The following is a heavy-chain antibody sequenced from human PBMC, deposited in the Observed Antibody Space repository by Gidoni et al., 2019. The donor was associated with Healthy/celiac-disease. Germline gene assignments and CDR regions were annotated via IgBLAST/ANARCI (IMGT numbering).Heavy chain of an antibody. CDR3: ARTRYSGYGGRVVTANPPYNWFDP. CDR2: IYTSGST. V-gene: IGHV4-61*02. Sequence: QVQLQESGPGLVKPSQTLSLTCPVSGGPISSGSYYWSWLRQPAGKGLEWIGRIYTSGSTNYNPSLKSRVTISVDTSKNQFSLKLSSVTAADTAVYYCARTRYSGYGGRVVTANPPYNWFDPWGQGTLVTVSS. D-gene: IGHD5-12*01. J-gene: IGHJ5*02. CDR1: GGPISSGSYY.